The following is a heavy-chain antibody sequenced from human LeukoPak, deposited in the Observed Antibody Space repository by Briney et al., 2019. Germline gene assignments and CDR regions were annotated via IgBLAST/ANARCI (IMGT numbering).Heavy chain of an antibody. J-gene: IGHJ4*02. CDR1: GFTFSSYS. CDR3: AKDATPLAAAGIFDY. V-gene: IGHV3-23*01. D-gene: IGHD6-13*01. Sequence: TGGSLRLSCAASGFTFSSYSMYWVRQAPGKGLEWVSTISGSGGSTYYADSVKGRFTISRDNSKNTLYLQMNSLRAEDTAVYYCAKDATPLAAAGIFDYWGQGTLVSVSS. CDR2: ISGSGGST.